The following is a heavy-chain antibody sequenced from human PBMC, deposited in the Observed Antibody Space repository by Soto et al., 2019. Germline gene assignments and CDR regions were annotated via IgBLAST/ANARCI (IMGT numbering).Heavy chain of an antibody. Sequence: ASVKVSCKASGYTFTSYAMHWVRQAPGQRLERMGWINAGNGNTKYSQKFQGRVTITRDTSASTAYMELSSLRSEDTAVYYCARGMRQYQLLTNYYYYYGMDVWGQGTTVTVSS. CDR3: ARGMRQYQLLTNYYYYYGMDV. D-gene: IGHD2-2*01. V-gene: IGHV1-3*01. J-gene: IGHJ6*02. CDR2: INAGNGNT. CDR1: GYTFTSYA.